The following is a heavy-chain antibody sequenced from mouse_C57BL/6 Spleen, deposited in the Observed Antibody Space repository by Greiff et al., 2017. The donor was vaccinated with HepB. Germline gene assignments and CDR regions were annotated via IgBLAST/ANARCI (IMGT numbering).Heavy chain of an antibody. D-gene: IGHD2-5*01. V-gene: IGHV1-42*01. CDR1: GYSFTGYY. Sequence: VQLQQSGPELVKPGASVKISCKASGYSFTGYYMNWVKQSPEKSLEWIGEINPSTGGTTYNQKFKAKATLTVDKSSSTAYMQLKSLTSEDSAVYYCARSKPLSFDVWGTGTTVTVSS. J-gene: IGHJ1*03. CDR3: ARSKPLSFDV. CDR2: INPSTGGT.